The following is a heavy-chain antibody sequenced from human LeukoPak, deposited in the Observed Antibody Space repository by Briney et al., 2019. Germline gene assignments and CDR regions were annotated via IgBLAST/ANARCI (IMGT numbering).Heavy chain of an antibody. D-gene: IGHD1-1*01. CDR2: ISWDAGTT. CDR1: GFTFGDYT. V-gene: IGHV3-43*01. CDR3: TRVPQKLVVIHYFDY. Sequence: GGSLRLSCAASGFTFGDYTMHWVRQVPGKGLEWVSVISWDAGTTYTADSVEGRFTVSRDNRKKSLYLQMNSLRSEDTALYYCTRVPQKLVVIHYFDYWGQGSLVTVSS. J-gene: IGHJ4*02.